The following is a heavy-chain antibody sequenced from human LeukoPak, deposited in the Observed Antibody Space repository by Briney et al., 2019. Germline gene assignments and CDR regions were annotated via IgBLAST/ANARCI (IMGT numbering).Heavy chain of an antibody. CDR3: AKDFGRNLGGPGY. D-gene: IGHD1-14*01. J-gene: IGHJ4*02. Sequence: QPGGSLRLSCAASGFTVSSNYMSWVRQAPGKGLEWVSVIYSGGSTYYADSVKGRFTISRDNSKNTLYLQMNSLRAEDTAVYYCAKDFGRNLGGPGYWGRGTLVIVSS. V-gene: IGHV3-66*01. CDR2: IYSGGST. CDR1: GFTVSSNY.